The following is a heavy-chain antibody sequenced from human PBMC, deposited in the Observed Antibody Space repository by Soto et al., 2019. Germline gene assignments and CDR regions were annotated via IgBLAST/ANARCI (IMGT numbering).Heavy chain of an antibody. CDR1: GFTFSNAW. CDR2: IKRNIDGGTT. D-gene: IGHD1-26*01. V-gene: IGHV3-15*07. J-gene: IGHJ4*02. CDR3: TTDIWSGRGLDY. Sequence: SLRLSCTASGFTFSNAWMNWVRQAPGKGLEWVGRIKRNIDGGTTDYTAPVKGRFTISRDDSENTLYLQMSSLKTEDTALYYCTTDIWSGRGLDYWGQGTQVTVSS.